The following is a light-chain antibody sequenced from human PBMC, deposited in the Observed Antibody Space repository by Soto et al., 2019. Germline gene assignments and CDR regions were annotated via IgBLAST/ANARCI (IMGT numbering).Light chain of an antibody. V-gene: IGLV1-44*01. J-gene: IGLJ1*01. CDR1: SSNIGSNA. CDR2: TDN. Sequence: QSVLTQPPSASGTPGQRVTISCSGSSSNIGSNAVNWYQQFPGTAPKLLIYTDNQRPSGVPDRFSGSKSGTSASLAISGLQSEDEPDYFCAAWDGSLNAYVFGTGTKLTVL. CDR3: AAWDGSLNAYV.